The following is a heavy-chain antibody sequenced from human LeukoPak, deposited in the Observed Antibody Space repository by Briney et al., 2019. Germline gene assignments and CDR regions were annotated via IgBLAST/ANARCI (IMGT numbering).Heavy chain of an antibody. CDR2: ISHDGGNE. D-gene: IGHD6-13*01. CDR3: GQGTGAREPWSPSPQLHAVDV. J-gene: IGHJ6*02. Sequence: GRSLRLSCAVSGFTFSRYPMQWVRQAPGKGLEWVAVISHDGGNEDYTDSVKGRFTISRDNLCIATRQAIAAAGTLFWWLDPWGQGTGAREPWSPSPQLHAVDVWGQGTTVTVSS. CDR1: GFTFSRYP. V-gene: IGHV3-30-3*01.